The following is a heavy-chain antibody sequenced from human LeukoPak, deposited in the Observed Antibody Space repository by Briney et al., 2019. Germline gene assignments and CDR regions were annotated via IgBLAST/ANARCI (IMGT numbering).Heavy chain of an antibody. J-gene: IGHJ5*02. D-gene: IGHD3-10*01. CDR2: IWYAGSNK. V-gene: IGHV3-33*01. CDR3: ARGHYYGSGSYGTFDP. CDR1: GFTFSSYG. Sequence: PGGSLRLSCAASGFTFSSYGMHWVRQAPGKGLEGVAVIWYAGSNKYYADSVKGRFTISRDNSKNTLYLQMNSLRAEDTAVYYCARGHYYGSGSYGTFDPWGQGTLVTVSS.